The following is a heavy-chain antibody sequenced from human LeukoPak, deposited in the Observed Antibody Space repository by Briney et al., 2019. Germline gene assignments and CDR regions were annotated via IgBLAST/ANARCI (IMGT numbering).Heavy chain of an antibody. Sequence: PGGSLRLSCAASGFTFSGYNMNWVRQAPGKGLEWVSSISHSSSSLYYADSVKGRFTISRDNAKNSLYLQMNSLRAEDTAVYYCARDPTGTTFGHWGQGTLVTVSS. CDR3: ARDPTGTTFGH. V-gene: IGHV3-21*01. CDR1: GFTFSGYN. J-gene: IGHJ4*02. CDR2: ISHSSSSL. D-gene: IGHD1-7*01.